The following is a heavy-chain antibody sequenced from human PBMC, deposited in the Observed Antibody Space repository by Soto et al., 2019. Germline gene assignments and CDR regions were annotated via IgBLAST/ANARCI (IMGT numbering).Heavy chain of an antibody. V-gene: IGHV3-30*03. D-gene: IGHD3-10*01. CDR2: IAHDGSHE. Sequence: GGSLRLSCAASGLTFSTSAMHWVRQAPGKGLEWVAIIAHDGSHEYYGDSVKGRFSVSRDNSHNILHLQMNSLRIEDTAVYFCARNSDHRLVRGWLDPWGQGTLVTVSS. CDR1: GLTFSTSA. J-gene: IGHJ5*02. CDR3: ARNSDHRLVRGWLDP.